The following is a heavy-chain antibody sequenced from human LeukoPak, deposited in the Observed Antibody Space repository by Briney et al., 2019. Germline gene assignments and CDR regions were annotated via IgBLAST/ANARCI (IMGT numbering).Heavy chain of an antibody. D-gene: IGHD3-10*01. J-gene: IGHJ4*02. CDR2: ISGSSYYI. CDR1: GFTFSSYS. V-gene: IGHV3-21*04. CDR3: AKGGVWFGELQYDY. Sequence: PGGSLRLSCAASGFTFSSYSMNWVRQAPGKGLEWVSSISGSSYYIYYADSVKGRFTISRDNAKNSLYLQMNSLRAEDTAVYYCAKGGVWFGELQYDYWGQGTLVTVSS.